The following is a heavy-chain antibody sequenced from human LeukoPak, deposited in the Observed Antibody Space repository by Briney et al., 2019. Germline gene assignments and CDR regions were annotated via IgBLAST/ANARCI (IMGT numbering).Heavy chain of an antibody. Sequence: GGSLRLSCAASGFTFSNYAMSWVRQAPGQGLERVSGISGNADDTDYADSVKGRFTISRDNSKTTLYLQMSSLRSEDTAVYYCARDAVGSYGGTLDYWGQGTLVTVSS. D-gene: IGHD4-23*01. CDR1: GFTFSNYA. CDR2: ISGNADDT. V-gene: IGHV3-23*01. J-gene: IGHJ4*02. CDR3: ARDAVGSYGGTLDY.